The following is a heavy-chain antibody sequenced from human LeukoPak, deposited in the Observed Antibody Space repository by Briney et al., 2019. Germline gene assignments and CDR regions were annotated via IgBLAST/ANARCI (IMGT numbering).Heavy chain of an antibody. CDR1: GGSISSYY. CDR2: IYYSGST. D-gene: IGHD3-22*01. Sequence: KPSETLSLTCTVSGGSISSYYWSWIRQPPGKGLEWIGYIYYSGSTNYNPSLKSRVTISVDTSKNQFSLKLSSVTAADTAVYYCARGWEGYYDSSGYSLDYWGQGTLVTVSS. V-gene: IGHV4-59*01. CDR3: ARGWEGYYDSSGYSLDY. J-gene: IGHJ4*02.